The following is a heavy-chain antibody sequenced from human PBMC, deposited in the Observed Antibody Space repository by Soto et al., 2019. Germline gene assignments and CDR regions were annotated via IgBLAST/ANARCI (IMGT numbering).Heavy chain of an antibody. D-gene: IGHD3-22*01. V-gene: IGHV3-23*01. Sequence: EVQLLESGGGLVQPGGSLRLSCAASGFTFSSYAMSWVRQAPGKGLEWVSAISGSGGSTYYADSVKGRFTISRDNSKNTLNLQMNSLRAEDTAVYYCAKDDPHYYDISGYYSTHDAFDIWGQGTMVTVSS. CDR1: GFTFSSYA. CDR2: ISGSGGST. J-gene: IGHJ3*02. CDR3: AKDDPHYYDISGYYSTHDAFDI.